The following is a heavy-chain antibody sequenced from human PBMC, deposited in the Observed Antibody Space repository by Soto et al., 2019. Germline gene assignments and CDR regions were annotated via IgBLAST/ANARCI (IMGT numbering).Heavy chain of an antibody. V-gene: IGHV3-30*03. CDR1: GFVFGGYG. D-gene: IGHD3-16*01. CDR3: ARGGDVFDY. J-gene: IGHJ4*02. Sequence: QVQLVESGGGVVRPGKSLTVSCTGSGFVFGGYGIHWVRQTPGKGLEWLAMTSYDGSNKYFADSVKGRFTISRDNSKNTVYLQIDNLRLEDTAVYYCARGGDVFDYWGRGTLVTVSS. CDR2: TSYDGSNK.